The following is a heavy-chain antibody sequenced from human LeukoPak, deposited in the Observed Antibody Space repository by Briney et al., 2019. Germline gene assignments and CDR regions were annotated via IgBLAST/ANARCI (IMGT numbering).Heavy chain of an antibody. D-gene: IGHD4-11*01. CDR2: IYYSGST. V-gene: IGHV4-30-4*08. J-gene: IGHJ3*02. Sequence: PSQTLSLTCTVSGGSISSGDYYWSWIRQPPGKGLEWIGYIYYSGSTYYNPSLKSRVTISVDTSKHQFSLKLSSVTAADTAVYYCARDRDYSNNDAFDIWGQGTMVTVSS. CDR3: ARDRDYSNNDAFDI. CDR1: GGSISSGDYY.